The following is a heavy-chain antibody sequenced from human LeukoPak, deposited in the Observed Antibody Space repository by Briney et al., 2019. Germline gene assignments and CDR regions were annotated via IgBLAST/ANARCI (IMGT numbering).Heavy chain of an antibody. CDR3: ARRSGPLLNS. V-gene: IGHV4-59*01. Sequence: SETLSLTCTVSGGSISTYYWSWIRQPPGKGLEWIGCIYYSGSTNYNPSLKSRVTISVDTSKNQSSLKLSSVTAADTALYYCARRSGPLLNSWGQGTLVTVSS. J-gene: IGHJ4*02. D-gene: IGHD3-3*01. CDR1: GGSISTYY. CDR2: IYYSGST.